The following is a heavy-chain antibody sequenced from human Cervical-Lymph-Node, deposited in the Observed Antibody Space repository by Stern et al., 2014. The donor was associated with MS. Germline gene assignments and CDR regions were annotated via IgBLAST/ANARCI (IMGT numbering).Heavy chain of an antibody. CDR1: GGTLRNYA. D-gene: IGHD3-10*01. Sequence: QVQLVESGAEVKKPGSSVKVSCKGSGGTLRNYAMSWVRQSPGQGLEWMGGFIPLFAPPHYAQTFQGRVTISSVESRRTLYMEWRRLISEDTAVYYCARVTTAYYSQFDYWGQGTLVTVSS. V-gene: IGHV1-69*01. J-gene: IGHJ4*02. CDR2: FIPLFAPP. CDR3: ARVTTAYYSQFDY.